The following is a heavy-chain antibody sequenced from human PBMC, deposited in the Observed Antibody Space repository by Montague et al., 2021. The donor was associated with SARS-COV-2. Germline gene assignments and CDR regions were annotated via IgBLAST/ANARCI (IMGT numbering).Heavy chain of an antibody. CDR3: ARDMRVYYYDSSGYYYYYGMDV. V-gene: IGHV3-11*05. CDR2: ISSSSSYT. J-gene: IGHJ6*02. CDR1: GFTFSDYY. D-gene: IGHD3-22*01. Sequence: SLRLSCAASGFTFSDYYMSWICQAPGKGLEWVSYISSSSSYTNYADSVKGRFTISRDNARNSLYLQMNSLRAEDTAVYYCARDMRVYYYDSSGYYYYYGMDVWGQGTTVTVSS.